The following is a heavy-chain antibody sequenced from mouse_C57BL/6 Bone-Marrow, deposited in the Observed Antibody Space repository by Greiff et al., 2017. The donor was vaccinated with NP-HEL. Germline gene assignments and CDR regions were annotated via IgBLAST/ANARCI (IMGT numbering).Heavy chain of an antibody. Sequence: EVTLMESGPGLAKPSQTLSLTCSVTGYSITSDYWNWIRKFPGNKLEYMGYISYSGSTYSNPSLKSRISITRDTSKNQYYLQLNSVTTEDTATYYCARSPLWLRRNYYAMDYWGQGTSVTVSS. CDR1: GYSITSDY. CDR2: ISYSGST. D-gene: IGHD2-2*01. CDR3: ARSPLWLRRNYYAMDY. V-gene: IGHV3-8*01. J-gene: IGHJ4*01.